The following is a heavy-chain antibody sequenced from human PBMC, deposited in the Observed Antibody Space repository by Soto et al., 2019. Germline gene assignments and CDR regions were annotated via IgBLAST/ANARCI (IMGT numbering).Heavy chain of an antibody. CDR3: ARDRGHLRYFDWFDPYYYYGMDV. Sequence: SVKVSCKASGGTFSSYAISWVRQAPGQGLEWMGGIIPIFGTANYAQKFQGRVTITADESTSTAYMELNSLRAEDTAVYYCARDRGHLRYFDWFDPYYYYGMDVWGQGTTVTVSS. J-gene: IGHJ6*02. CDR1: GGTFSSYA. CDR2: IIPIFGTA. D-gene: IGHD3-9*01. V-gene: IGHV1-69*13.